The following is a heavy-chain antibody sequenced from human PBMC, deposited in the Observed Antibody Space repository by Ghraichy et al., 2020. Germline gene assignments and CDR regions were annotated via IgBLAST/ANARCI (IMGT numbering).Heavy chain of an antibody. J-gene: IGHJ6*02. CDR2: THQSGSV. CDR3: VRGYGAADNYFYGMDD. Sequence: PPGKGLEWIGYTHQSGSVYYNPSLKSRVTISVDKSKNQFSLEVSSVTAADTAVYYCVRGYGAADNYFYGMDDWGQGTTVTVSS. V-gene: IGHV4-30-2*01. D-gene: IGHD4-17*01.